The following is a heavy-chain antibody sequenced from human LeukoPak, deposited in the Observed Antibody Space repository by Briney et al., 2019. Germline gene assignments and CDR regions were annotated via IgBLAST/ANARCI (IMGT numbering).Heavy chain of an antibody. CDR1: GFTFSSYD. CDR2: IGTAGDT. D-gene: IGHD5-12*01. V-gene: IGHV3-13*04. J-gene: IGHJ3*02. Sequence: GGSLRLSCAASGFTFSSYDMHWVRQATGKGLEWVSAIGTAGDTYYPGSVKGRFTISRGNAKNSLYLQMNSLRAGDTAVYYCARGLRDSGYAYAFDIWGQGTMVTVSS. CDR3: ARGLRDSGYAYAFDI.